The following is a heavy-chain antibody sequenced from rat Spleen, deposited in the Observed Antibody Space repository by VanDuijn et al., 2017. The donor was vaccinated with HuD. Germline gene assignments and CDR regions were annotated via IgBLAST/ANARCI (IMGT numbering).Heavy chain of an antibody. CDR3: ANGWVYY. Sequence: EVQLVESGGGLVQPGRSLKLTCVASGITFNNYWMTWIRQAPTKGLEWVAIISYDGNSIYYRDSVKGRFTISRDNAKSTLSLQMDSLRSEDTATYYCANGWVYYWGQGVMVTVSS. J-gene: IGHJ2*01. CDR2: ISYDGNSI. V-gene: IGHV5-29*01. D-gene: IGHD1-7*01. CDR1: GITFNNYW.